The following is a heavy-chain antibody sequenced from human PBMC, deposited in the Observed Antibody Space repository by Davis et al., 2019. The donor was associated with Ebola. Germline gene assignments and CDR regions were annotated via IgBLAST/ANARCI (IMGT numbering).Heavy chain of an antibody. CDR3: ARGGSSGWKNFDY. Sequence: PGGSLRLSCAASGFTVSSNHMSWVRQAPGKGLEWVSVIYCGGSTYYADSVKGRFTISRYNSKNTLFLQMNSLRAEETDVYYCARGGSSGWKNFDYWGQGTLVTVSS. D-gene: IGHD6-19*01. J-gene: IGHJ4*02. V-gene: IGHV3-53*01. CDR1: GFTVSSNH. CDR2: IYCGGST.